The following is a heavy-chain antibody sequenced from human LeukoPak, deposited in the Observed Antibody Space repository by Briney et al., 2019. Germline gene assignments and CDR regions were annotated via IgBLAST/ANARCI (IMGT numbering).Heavy chain of an antibody. V-gene: IGHV4-59*01. CDR3: ARDLYYYGMDV. CDR2: IYYSGST. J-gene: IGHJ6*02. CDR1: GGSISSYY. Sequence: PSETLSLTCTVSGGSISSYYWSWIRQPPGKGLEWIGYIYYSGSTNHNPSLKSRVTISVDTSMNQFSLKLSSVTAADTAVYYCARDLYYYGMDVWGQGTTVTVSS.